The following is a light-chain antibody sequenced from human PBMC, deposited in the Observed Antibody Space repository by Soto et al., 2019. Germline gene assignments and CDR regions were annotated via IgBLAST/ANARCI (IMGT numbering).Light chain of an antibody. CDR1: QGVSNN. CDR2: AAS. CDR3: QKYNSAPYT. J-gene: IGKJ3*01. Sequence: DIQMTQSPSSLSASVGDRVTITCRASQGVSNNLAWYQQRPGRVPKLLIYAASTLQSGVPPRFSGSGSGTDFTLTISSLQPEDVATYYCQKYNSAPYTFGPGTTVDLK. V-gene: IGKV1-27*01.